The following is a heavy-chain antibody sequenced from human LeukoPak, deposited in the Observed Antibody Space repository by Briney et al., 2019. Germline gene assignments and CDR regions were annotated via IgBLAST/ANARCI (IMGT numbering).Heavy chain of an antibody. D-gene: IGHD2-15*01. Sequence: GASVKVSCKASGGTFSSYAISWVRQAPGQGLEWMGGIIPIFGTANYAQKFQGRVTITTDESTSTAYMELSSLRSEDTAVYYCARVGYCSGGSCRPAYYYMDVWGKGTTVTAS. V-gene: IGHV1-69*05. CDR2: IIPIFGTA. J-gene: IGHJ6*03. CDR1: GGTFSSYA. CDR3: ARVGYCSGGSCRPAYYYMDV.